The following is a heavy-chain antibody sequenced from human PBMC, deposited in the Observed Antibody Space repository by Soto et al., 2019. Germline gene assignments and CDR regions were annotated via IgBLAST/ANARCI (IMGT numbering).Heavy chain of an antibody. V-gene: IGHV4-59*11. CDR3: ARVGSSGWSPDY. CDR2: IFYSGSTTY. Sequence: SETLSLTCTVSGGSISGHYWIWIRQPPGEGMEWIGYIFYSGSTTYNNNPSLKSRVTISVDTSKNQLSLRLSSVTAADTAVYYCARVGSSGWSPDYWGQGTLVTVSS. J-gene: IGHJ4*02. CDR1: GGSISGHY. D-gene: IGHD6-19*01.